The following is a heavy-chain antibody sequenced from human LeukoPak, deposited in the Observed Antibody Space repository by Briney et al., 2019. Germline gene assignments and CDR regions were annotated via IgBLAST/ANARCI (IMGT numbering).Heavy chain of an antibody. CDR2: INHSGST. J-gene: IGHJ4*02. CDR1: GGSISSGTYS. D-gene: IGHD6-6*01. Sequence: SETLSLTCDVSGGSISSGTYSWSWIRQPPGKGLEWIGEINHSGSTNYNPSLKSRVTISVDTSKNQFSLKLSSVTAADTAVYYCARGRDSSSSPLDYWGQGTLVTVSS. V-gene: IGHV4-34*01. CDR3: ARGRDSSSSPLDY.